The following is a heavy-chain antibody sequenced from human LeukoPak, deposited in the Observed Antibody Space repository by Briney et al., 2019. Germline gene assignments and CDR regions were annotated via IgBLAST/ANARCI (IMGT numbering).Heavy chain of an antibody. CDR1: GFTFSNYY. CDR2: ISSSGSTI. Sequence: GGFLRLSCAASGFTFSNYYMSWIRQAPGKGLEWVSYISSSGSTIYYADSVKGRFTISRDNAKNSLYLQMNSLRAEDTALYYCVRDRIEVAGTGDYWGQGIQVTVSS. D-gene: IGHD6-19*01. CDR3: VRDRIEVAGTGDY. J-gene: IGHJ4*02. V-gene: IGHV3-11*01.